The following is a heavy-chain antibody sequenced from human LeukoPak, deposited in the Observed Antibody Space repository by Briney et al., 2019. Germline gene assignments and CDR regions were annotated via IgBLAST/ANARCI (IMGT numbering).Heavy chain of an antibody. J-gene: IGHJ4*02. CDR1: GFTFDDYA. CDR3: AKGYCSSTSCYLYFDY. Sequence: GGSLRLSCAASGFTFDDYAMHWVRQAPGKGLEWVSGISWNSGSIGYADSVRGRFTVSRDNAKNSLYLQMNSLRAEDTALYYCAKGYCSSTSCYLYFDYWGQGTLVTVSS. D-gene: IGHD2-2*01. V-gene: IGHV3-9*01. CDR2: ISWNSGSI.